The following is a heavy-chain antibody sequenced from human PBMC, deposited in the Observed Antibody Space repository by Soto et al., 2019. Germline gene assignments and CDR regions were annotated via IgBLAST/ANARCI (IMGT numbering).Heavy chain of an antibody. CDR1: DGCSIISKYY. V-gene: IGHV4-39*01. D-gene: IGHD3-9*01. Sequence: TSETLSGKCTDSDGCSIISKYYWAWIRQPPGRGLEWNGSLSYLGTTDYNPSLKSRVTISKDASKNQFSLKLSSVTAADTAVYYCATGRFDSGWY. CDR3: ATGRFDSGWY. J-gene: IGHJ2*01. CDR2: LSYLGTT.